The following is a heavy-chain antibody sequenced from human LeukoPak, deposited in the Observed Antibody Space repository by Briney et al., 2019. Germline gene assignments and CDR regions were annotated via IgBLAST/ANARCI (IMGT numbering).Heavy chain of an antibody. J-gene: IGHJ6*03. CDR3: AIGAQDYYYYYMGV. CDR2: ISAYNGNT. CDR1: GYTFTSYD. Sequence: GASVKLSCKASGYTFTSYDINWVRQATGQGLEWMGWISAYNGNTNYAQKLQGRVSMTTDTSTSTAYMELRSLRSDDTAVYYCAIGAQDYYYYYMGVWGKGTTVTVSS. V-gene: IGHV1-18*01.